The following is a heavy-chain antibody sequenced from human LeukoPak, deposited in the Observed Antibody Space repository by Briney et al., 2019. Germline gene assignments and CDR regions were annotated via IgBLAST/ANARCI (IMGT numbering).Heavy chain of an antibody. Sequence: SSETLSLTCAVYGGSSTGYYWSWIRQPPWKGLEWIGEINDSGNTNYSPSLESRITISVDTSKNQFSLNLNSVTAADTAVYYCASSFFYGSGIDYWGQGTLVTVSS. CDR1: GGSSTGYY. CDR3: ASSFFYGSGIDY. J-gene: IGHJ4*02. V-gene: IGHV4-34*01. CDR2: INDSGNT. D-gene: IGHD3-10*01.